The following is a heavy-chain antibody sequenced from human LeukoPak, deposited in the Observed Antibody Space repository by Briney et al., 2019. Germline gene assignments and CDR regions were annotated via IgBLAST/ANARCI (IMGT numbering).Heavy chain of an antibody. Sequence: ASVKVSCKASGYTFTSYGISWVRQAPGQGIEWMGWISAYNGNTNYAQKLQGRVTMTTDTSTSTAYMELRSLRSDDTAVYYCARLKTRYGDYVWFDPWGQGTLVTVSS. J-gene: IGHJ5*02. CDR2: ISAYNGNT. CDR1: GYTFTSYG. V-gene: IGHV1-18*01. D-gene: IGHD4-17*01. CDR3: ARLKTRYGDYVWFDP.